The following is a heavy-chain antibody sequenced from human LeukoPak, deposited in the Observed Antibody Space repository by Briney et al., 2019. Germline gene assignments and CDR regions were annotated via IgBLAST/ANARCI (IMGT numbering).Heavy chain of an antibody. CDR3: AREPTSMGSDY. J-gene: IGHJ4*02. V-gene: IGHV3-53*01. D-gene: IGHD5-18*01. CDR1: GFTVSSNH. CDR2: IYSGTT. Sequence: PGGSLRLSCAASGFTVSSNHMSWVRQAPGKGLEWVSIIYSGTTYYADSVKGRFTISRDNAKNSLYLQMNSLRADDAAVYYCAREPTSMGSDYWGQGTLVTVSS.